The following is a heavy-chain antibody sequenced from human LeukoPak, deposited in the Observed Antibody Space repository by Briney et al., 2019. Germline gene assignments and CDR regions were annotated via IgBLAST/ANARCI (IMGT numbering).Heavy chain of an antibody. D-gene: IGHD3-22*01. CDR1: GVSFSGYY. V-gene: IGHV4-34*01. Sequence: SETLSLTCAVYGVSFSGYYWSWIRQPPGKGLEWIGEINHSGSTNYNPSLKSRVTISVDTSKNQFSLKLSSVTAADTAVYYCARALTAVPRYYYDSSGFRGRNWFDPWGQGTLVTVSS. J-gene: IGHJ5*02. CDR2: INHSGST. CDR3: ARALTAVPRYYYDSSGFRGRNWFDP.